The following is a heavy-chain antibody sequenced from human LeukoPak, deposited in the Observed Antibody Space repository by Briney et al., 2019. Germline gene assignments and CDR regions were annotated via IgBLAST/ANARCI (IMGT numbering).Heavy chain of an antibody. D-gene: IGHD3-22*01. CDR1: GGSISTYY. CDR2: IFYSGST. CDR3: ARDRTSSGYYSDFDY. Sequence: PSETLSLTCTVSGGSISTYYWSWLRQPPGKGLEWIGYIFYSGSTNYNPSLKSRVTISVDTSKNQFSLKLSSVTAADTAVYYCARDRTSSGYYSDFDYWGQGTLVTVSS. V-gene: IGHV4-59*01. J-gene: IGHJ4*02.